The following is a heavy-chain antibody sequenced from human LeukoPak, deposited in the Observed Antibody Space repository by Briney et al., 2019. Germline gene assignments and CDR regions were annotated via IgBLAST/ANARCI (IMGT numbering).Heavy chain of an antibody. J-gene: IGHJ4*02. CDR2: INHSGST. V-gene: IGHV4-34*01. D-gene: IGHD3-10*01. Sequence: SETLSLTYAVYGGSFSGYYWSWIRQPPGKGLEWIGEINHSGSTNYNPSLKSRVTISVDTSKNQFSLKLSSVTAADTAVYYCAVRGGYFFDYWGQGTLVTVSS. CDR1: GGSFSGYY. CDR3: AVRGGYFFDY.